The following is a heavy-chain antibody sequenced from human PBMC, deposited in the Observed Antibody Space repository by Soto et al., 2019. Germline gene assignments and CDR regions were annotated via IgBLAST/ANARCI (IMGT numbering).Heavy chain of an antibody. J-gene: IGHJ3*02. CDR1: GYTFASYY. V-gene: IGHV1-46*01. D-gene: IGHD5-18*01. CDR3: ARTFASYGQPIDI. CDR2: INPSGGST. Sequence: ASVKVSCKASGYTFASYYMHWVRQAPGQGLEWMGIINPSGGSTSYAQKFQGRVTMTRDTSTSTVYMELSSLRSEDTAVYYCARTFASYGQPIDIWGQGTMVTVSS.